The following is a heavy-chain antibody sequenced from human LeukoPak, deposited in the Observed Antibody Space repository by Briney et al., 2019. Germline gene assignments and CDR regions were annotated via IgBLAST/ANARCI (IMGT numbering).Heavy chain of an antibody. V-gene: IGHV3-33*01. J-gene: IGHJ4*02. D-gene: IGHD6-6*01. CDR3: ARYQEYSSSSSSSDY. CDR2: IWYDGSNK. Sequence: PGGSLRLSCAASGFSFSNHGMHWVRQAPGKGLEWVAVIWYDGSNKYYADSVKGRFTISRDNSKNTLYLQMNSLRAEDTAVYYCARYQEYSSSSSSSDYWGQGTLVTVSS. CDR1: GFSFSNHG.